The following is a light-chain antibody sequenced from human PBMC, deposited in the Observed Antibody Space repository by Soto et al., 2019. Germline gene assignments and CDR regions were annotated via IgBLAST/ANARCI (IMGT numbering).Light chain of an antibody. CDR1: SSDVGGYNY. V-gene: IGLV2-14*01. CDR3: SSYTRTSTRV. J-gene: IGLJ1*01. CDR2: EVS. Sequence: QSVLTQPAFVFGSPGQSITISCTGTSSDVGGYNYVSWYQHPPGKAPKLMISEVSNRPSGVSNRFSGSKSGNTASLTISGLQAEDEADYYCSSYTRTSTRVFGTGTKLTVL.